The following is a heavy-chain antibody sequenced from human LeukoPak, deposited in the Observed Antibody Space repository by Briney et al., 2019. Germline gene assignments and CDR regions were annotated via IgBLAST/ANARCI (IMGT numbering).Heavy chain of an antibody. J-gene: IGHJ4*02. Sequence: GGSLRLSCAASGFTFSSYEMNWVRQAPGKGLEWVSYISSSGSTIYYADSVKGRFTISRDNSKSTLYLQMNGLRAEDTALYYCAKEGGLWFGGLFSLYVEFWGQGALVSVSS. V-gene: IGHV3-48*03. D-gene: IGHD3-10*01. CDR1: GFTFSSYE. CDR2: ISSSGSTI. CDR3: AKEGGLWFGGLFSLYVEF.